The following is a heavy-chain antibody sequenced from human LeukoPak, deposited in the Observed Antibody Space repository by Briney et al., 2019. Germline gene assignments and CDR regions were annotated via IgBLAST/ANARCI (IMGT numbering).Heavy chain of an antibody. CDR1: GFTFSHSW. D-gene: IGHD3-10*01. V-gene: IGHV3-23*01. J-gene: IGHJ4*02. CDR2: IGGRDGST. Sequence: GGSLRLSCVASGFTFSHSWMTWVRQAPGKGLEWVSAIGGRDGSTYYADSVKGRFTISRDNSKNTLYVQMNSLRAEDTAVYYCAKGHYYGSGSLDYWGQGTLVTVSS. CDR3: AKGHYYGSGSLDY.